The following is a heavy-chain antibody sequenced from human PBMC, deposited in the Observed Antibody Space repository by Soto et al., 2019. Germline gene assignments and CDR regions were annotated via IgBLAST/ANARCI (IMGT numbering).Heavy chain of an antibody. CDR2: IYSSGHT. J-gene: IGHJ4*02. CDR1: GDSISSYY. CDR3: ARDSFNTGLYFDY. D-gene: IGHD2-8*02. V-gene: IGHV4-59*12. Sequence: SETLSVTCTGSGDSISSYYWNWIRQPPGKGLEWIGYIYSSGHTHYNPSLKSRVTMSLDTSKNQFSLILNSVTAADTAVYYCARDSFNTGLYFDYWGRGILVTVSS.